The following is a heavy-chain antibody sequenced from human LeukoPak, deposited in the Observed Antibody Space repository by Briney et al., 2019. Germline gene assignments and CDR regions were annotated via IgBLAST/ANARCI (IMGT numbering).Heavy chain of an antibody. D-gene: IGHD3-10*01. CDR2: IYTSGST. J-gene: IGHJ4*02. Sequence: PSETLSLTCTVSGGSISSYYWSWIRQPAGKGLEWIGRIYTSGSTNYNPSLKSRVTMSVDTSKNQFSLKLSSVTAADTAVYYCARVKVVRGVSEFDYWGRGNLVTVSS. V-gene: IGHV4-4*07. CDR1: GGSISSYY. CDR3: ARVKVVRGVSEFDY.